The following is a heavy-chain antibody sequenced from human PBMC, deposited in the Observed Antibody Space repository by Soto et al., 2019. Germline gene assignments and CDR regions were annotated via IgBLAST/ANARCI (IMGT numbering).Heavy chain of an antibody. Sequence: QVQLVQSGAEVKKPGSSVKVSCKASGGTFSSYAISWVRQAPGQGLEWMGGIIPIFGTANYAQKFQGRVTITADESTSTAYMELSSLRSEDTAVYYCARDQGIAARRKLYCFDYWGQGTLVTVSS. D-gene: IGHD6-6*01. CDR2: IIPIFGTA. CDR3: ARDQGIAARRKLYCFDY. V-gene: IGHV1-69*01. J-gene: IGHJ4*02. CDR1: GGTFSSYA.